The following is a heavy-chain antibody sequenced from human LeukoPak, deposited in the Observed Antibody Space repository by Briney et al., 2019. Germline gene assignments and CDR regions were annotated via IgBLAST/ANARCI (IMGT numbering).Heavy chain of an antibody. D-gene: IGHD1-26*01. J-gene: IGHJ2*01. Sequence: SETLSLTCTVSGGSISTSTYYCGWIRQPPGKGLEWIGSISYSGSTYNNPSLKSRVTISVDTSKNQFFLKPSSVTATDTAVYYCARRVYSGSYNWYFDLWGRGTLVTVSS. CDR1: GGSISTSTYY. CDR3: ARRVYSGSYNWYFDL. CDR2: ISYSGST. V-gene: IGHV4-39*01.